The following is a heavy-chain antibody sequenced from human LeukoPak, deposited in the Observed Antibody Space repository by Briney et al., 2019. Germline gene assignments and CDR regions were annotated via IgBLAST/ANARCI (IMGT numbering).Heavy chain of an antibody. J-gene: IGHJ3*02. CDR1: GFTFSSYG. CDR2: IRYDGGNK. V-gene: IGHV3-30*02. CDR3: ARSSSSWTRWAFDI. D-gene: IGHD6-13*01. Sequence: PGGSLRLSCAASGFTFSSYGMHWVRQAPGKGLEWVSFIRYDGGNKYYADSVKGRFTISRDNSKNTLYLQMNSLRGDDTAVYYCARSSSSWTRWAFDIWGQGTMVTVSS.